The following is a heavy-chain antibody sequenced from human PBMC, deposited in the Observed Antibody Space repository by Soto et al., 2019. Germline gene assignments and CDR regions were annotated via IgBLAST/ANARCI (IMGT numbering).Heavy chain of an antibody. CDR2: INAGNGNT. V-gene: IGHV1-3*05. Sequence: QVQLVQSGAEEKKPGASVKVSCKASGYTFTSYAMHRVRQAPGQRLEWMGWINAGNGNTKYSQKFQGSVTITRDTSSSTDYMELGSRRSEDTAVYDCARGGEPIDYWGQGTLVTVSS. J-gene: IGHJ4*02. CDR1: GYTFTSYA. D-gene: IGHD2-21*01. CDR3: ARGGEPIDY.